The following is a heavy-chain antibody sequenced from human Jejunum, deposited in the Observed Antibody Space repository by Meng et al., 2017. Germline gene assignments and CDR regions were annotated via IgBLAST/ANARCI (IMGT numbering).Heavy chain of an antibody. CDR1: CVSVSSSRYL. Sequence: LLESGLWLVGPSVTLSLVFYGACVSVSSSRYLWRWTRQPLGKVLEWIWYASTNYNPSLKRRVTISIDTSKNQFSLMLISVTAADTAVYYCARDHCGSLDYWGQGVLVTVSS. CDR2: AST. J-gene: IGHJ4*02. V-gene: IGHV4-61*01. D-gene: IGHD5-12*01. CDR3: ARDHCGSLDY.